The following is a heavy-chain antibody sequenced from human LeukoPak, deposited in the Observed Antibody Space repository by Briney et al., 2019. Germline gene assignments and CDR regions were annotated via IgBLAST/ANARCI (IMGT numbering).Heavy chain of an antibody. Sequence: PGGSLRLSCAASGFTFSSYSMNWVRQAPGKGLEWVSSISSSSSYIYYADSVKGRFTISRDNAKNSLYLQMNSLRAEDKAVYYCARLRERTVDYWGQGTLVTVSS. CDR2: ISSSSSYI. J-gene: IGHJ4*02. D-gene: IGHD4-17*01. V-gene: IGHV3-21*01. CDR1: GFTFSSYS. CDR3: ARLRERTVDY.